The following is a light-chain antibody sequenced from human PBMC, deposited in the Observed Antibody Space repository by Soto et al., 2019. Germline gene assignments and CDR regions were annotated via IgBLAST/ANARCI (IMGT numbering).Light chain of an antibody. CDR3: SSYAGDNNYV. CDR1: SSDVGGYHF. J-gene: IGLJ1*01. Sequence: QSVLTQPPSASGSPGQSVTISCTGTSSDVGGYHFVSWYQLHPGKAPKLLIFDVSKRPSGVPDRFSGSKSGNTASLTVSGLQADDESDYFCSSYAGDNNYVFGTGTKLNVL. V-gene: IGLV2-8*01. CDR2: DVS.